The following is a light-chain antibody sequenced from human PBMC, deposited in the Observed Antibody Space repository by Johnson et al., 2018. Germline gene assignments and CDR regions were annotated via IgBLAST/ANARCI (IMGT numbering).Light chain of an antibody. V-gene: IGLV1-51*02. J-gene: IGLJ1*01. CDR3: GTWDSSLSAGNC. CDR1: SSNIGNNY. Sequence: QSVLTQPPSVSAAPGQKVTISCSGSSSNIGNNYVSWYQQLPGTAPKLLIYENNKRPSGIPDRFSGSKSGTSATLGITGLQTGDEADYYCGTWDSSLSAGNCFGTGLKVTVL. CDR2: ENN.